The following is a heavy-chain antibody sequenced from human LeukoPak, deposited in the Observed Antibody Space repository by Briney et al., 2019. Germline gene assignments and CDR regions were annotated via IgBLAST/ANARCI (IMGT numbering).Heavy chain of an antibody. CDR1: GGSISSGDYY. CDR2: IYYSGST. Sequence: SETLSLTCTVSGGSISSGDYYWSWIRQPPGKGLEWIGYIYYSGSTYYNPSLKSRVTISVDTSKNQFSLKLSSVTAADTAVYYCARKSAESYYYGSGSHFDYWGQGTLVTVSS. J-gene: IGHJ4*02. D-gene: IGHD3-10*01. CDR3: ARKSAESYYYGSGSHFDY. V-gene: IGHV4-30-4*01.